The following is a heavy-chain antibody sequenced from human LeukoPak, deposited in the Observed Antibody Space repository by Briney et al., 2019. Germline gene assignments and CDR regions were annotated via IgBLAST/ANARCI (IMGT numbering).Heavy chain of an antibody. CDR2: INHSGST. Sequence: SETLSPTCTVSGGSISSSSYYWGWIRQPPGKGLEWIGEINHSGSTNYNPSLKSRVTISVDTSKNQFSLKLSSVTAADTAVYYCARLRRYYYMDVWGKGTTVTVSS. CDR3: ARLRRYYYMDV. V-gene: IGHV4-39*07. CDR1: GGSISSSSYY. J-gene: IGHJ6*03. D-gene: IGHD3-16*01.